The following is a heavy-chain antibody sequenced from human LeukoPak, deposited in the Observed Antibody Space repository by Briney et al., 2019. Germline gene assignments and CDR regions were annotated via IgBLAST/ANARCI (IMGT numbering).Heavy chain of an antibody. CDR3: ARDLLTLMVATIPGSYFDN. J-gene: IGHJ4*02. CDR1: GFTFTTFA. V-gene: IGHV3-30*01. CDR2: ISYDGSNK. Sequence: GGSLRLSCAASGFTFTTFAMHWVRRAPGKGLEWVAVISYDGSNKYYVDSVKGRFTISRDNSKNTLYLQMNRLRAEETAVYYCARDLLTLMVATIPGSYFDNWGQGTLVTGSS. D-gene: IGHD5-12*01.